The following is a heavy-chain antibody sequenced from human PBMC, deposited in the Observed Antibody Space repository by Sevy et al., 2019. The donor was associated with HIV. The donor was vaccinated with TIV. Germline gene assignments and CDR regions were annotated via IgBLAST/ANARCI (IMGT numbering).Heavy chain of an antibody. Sequence: GGSLRLSCAASGFTMSSYWVTWVRQAPGKGLEWVSVMYSDGSTYHADSVKGRFTISRDNSKNTLYLQMNSLRVEDTAVYYCARGKSGYGYGLDYWGQGTLVTVSS. J-gene: IGHJ4*02. D-gene: IGHD5-18*01. CDR3: ARGKSGYGYGLDY. V-gene: IGHV3-66*01. CDR1: GFTMSSYW. CDR2: MYSDGST.